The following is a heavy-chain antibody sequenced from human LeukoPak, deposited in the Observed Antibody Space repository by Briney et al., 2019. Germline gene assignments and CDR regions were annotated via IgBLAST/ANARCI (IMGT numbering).Heavy chain of an antibody. J-gene: IGHJ4*02. Sequence: ASVKVSCKASGYRFTSYAIQWVRQAPGQRLEWMGWINAGNGNRKYSQTLQDRVTITRDTSASTADMELSSLTFEDTAVYYCARDTANYGSGTCDYWGQGTLVTVSS. CDR2: INAGNGNR. D-gene: IGHD3-10*01. CDR1: GYRFTSYA. V-gene: IGHV1-3*01. CDR3: ARDTANYGSGTCDY.